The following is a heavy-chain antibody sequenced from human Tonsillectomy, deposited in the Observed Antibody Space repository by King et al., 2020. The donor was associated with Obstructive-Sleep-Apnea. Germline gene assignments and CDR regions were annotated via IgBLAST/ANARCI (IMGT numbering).Heavy chain of an antibody. V-gene: IGHV5-51*01. J-gene: IGHJ5*02. CDR3: ARRGNNWFAP. CDR2: IYPGDSDT. Sequence: VQLVQSGAELKKPGESLKISCKGSGYSFTSYWIGWVRQMPGKGLEWMGIIYPGDSDTIYSPSFQGQVTISADKSSSTAYLHGNSLKASYTAMYYCARRGNNWFAPWGQGTLVTVSS. CDR1: GYSFTSYW.